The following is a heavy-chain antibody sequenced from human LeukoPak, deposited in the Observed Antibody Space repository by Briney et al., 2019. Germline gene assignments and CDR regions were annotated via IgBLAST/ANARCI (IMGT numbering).Heavy chain of an antibody. CDR1: GGSISSGDYY. CDR3: ARSSGSYLIDY. CDR2: IYYSGST. V-gene: IGHV4-30-4*08. D-gene: IGHD1-26*01. Sequence: SETLSLTCTVSGGSISSGDYYWSWIRQPPGKGLEWIGYIYYSGSTYYNPSLKSRVTISVDTSKSQFSLKLSSVTAADTAVYYCARSSGSYLIDYWGQGTLVTVSS. J-gene: IGHJ4*02.